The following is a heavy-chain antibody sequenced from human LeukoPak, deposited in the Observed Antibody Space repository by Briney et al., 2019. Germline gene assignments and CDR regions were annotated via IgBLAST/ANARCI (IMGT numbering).Heavy chain of an antibody. D-gene: IGHD3-10*01. J-gene: IGHJ3*02. V-gene: IGHV4-61*01. Sequence: SETLSLTCTVSGGSVNSGTYYWNWIRQPPGKGLEWIGYIYYSGSTNYNPSLKSRVTISVDTSKNQFSLKLSSVTAADTAVYYCAREEDYYGSGSYCAFDIWGQGTMVTVSS. CDR3: AREEDYYGSGSYCAFDI. CDR1: GGSVNSGTYY. CDR2: IYYSGST.